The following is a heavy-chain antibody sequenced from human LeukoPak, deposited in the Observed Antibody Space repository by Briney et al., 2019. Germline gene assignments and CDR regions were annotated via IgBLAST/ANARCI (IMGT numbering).Heavy chain of an antibody. CDR2: ISGSGGST. Sequence: PGWALRLSCPASRLTFSSYAMSWVRQAPGKGLEGVSAISGSGGSTYYADSVKGRFTISRDNSKNTLYLQMNSLRAEDTAVYYCANSPVDTAMDFDYWGQGTLVTVSS. D-gene: IGHD5-18*01. V-gene: IGHV3-23*01. CDR3: ANSPVDTAMDFDY. J-gene: IGHJ4*02. CDR1: RLTFSSYA.